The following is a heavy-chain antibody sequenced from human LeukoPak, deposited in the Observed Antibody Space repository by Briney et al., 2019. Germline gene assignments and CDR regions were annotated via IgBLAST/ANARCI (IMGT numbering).Heavy chain of an antibody. Sequence: PGGSLRLSCAASGFTFSSYAMSWVRQAPGKGLEWVSAISGSGGSTYYADSVKGRFTISRDNSKNTLYLQMNSLRADDTAVYDCAKDMSVDFWSGYYPNWFDPWGQGTLVTVSS. CDR3: AKDMSVDFWSGYYPNWFDP. CDR2: ISGSGGST. J-gene: IGHJ5*02. D-gene: IGHD3-3*01. CDR1: GFTFSSYA. V-gene: IGHV3-23*01.